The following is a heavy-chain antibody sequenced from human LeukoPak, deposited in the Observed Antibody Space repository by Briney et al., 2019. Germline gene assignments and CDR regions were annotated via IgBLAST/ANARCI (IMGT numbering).Heavy chain of an antibody. D-gene: IGHD2-2*01. V-gene: IGHV5-51*01. CDR1: GYSFTSYW. Sequence: GESLKISCKGSGYSFTSYWIGWVRQMPGKGLEWMGIIHPGDSDTRYSPSFQGQVTISADKSISTAYLQWSSLKASDTAMYYCARLGGVRYCSSTSCYPDWFDPWGQGTLVTVSP. CDR2: IHPGDSDT. J-gene: IGHJ5*02. CDR3: ARLGGVRYCSSTSCYPDWFDP.